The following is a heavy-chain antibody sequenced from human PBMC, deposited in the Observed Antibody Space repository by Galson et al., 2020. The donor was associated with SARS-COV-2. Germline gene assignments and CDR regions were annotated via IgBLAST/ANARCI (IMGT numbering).Heavy chain of an antibody. V-gene: IGHV3-33*01. J-gene: IGHJ4*02. CDR1: GFTFSSYG. D-gene: IGHD6-6*01. Sequence: GESLKISCAASGFTFSSYGMHWVRQAPGKGLERVAVIWYDGSNKYYADSVKGRFTISRDNSKNTLYLQMNSLRAEDTAVYYCARAPEESIAAAWAFDYWGQGTLVTVSS. CDR2: IWYDGSNK. CDR3: ARAPEESIAAAWAFDY.